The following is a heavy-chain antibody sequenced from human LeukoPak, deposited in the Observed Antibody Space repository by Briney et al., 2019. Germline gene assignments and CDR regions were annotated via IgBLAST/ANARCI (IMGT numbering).Heavy chain of an antibody. CDR3: ARDPILYGDYDSYYYYGMDV. V-gene: IGHV3-23*01. D-gene: IGHD4-17*01. J-gene: IGHJ6*02. Sequence: GGSLRLSCAASGFTFSSYAMSWVRQAPGKGLEWVSAISGSGGSTYYADSVKGRFTISRDNSKNTLYLQMNSLRAEDTAVYYCARDPILYGDYDSYYYYGMDVWGQGTTVTVSS. CDR2: ISGSGGST. CDR1: GFTFSSYA.